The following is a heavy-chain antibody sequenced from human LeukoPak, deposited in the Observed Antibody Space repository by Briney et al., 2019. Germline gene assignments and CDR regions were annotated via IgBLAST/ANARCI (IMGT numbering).Heavy chain of an antibody. J-gene: IGHJ6*02. V-gene: IGHV4-34*01. D-gene: IGHD6-13*01. CDR3: ARRQSSSWYYGMDV. CDR2: INHSGST. Sequence: PSETLSLTCAVYGGSFSGYYWSWIRQPPGKGLEWIGEINHSGSTNYNPSLKSRVTISVDTSKNQFSLKLSSVTAADTAVYYCARRQSSSWYYGMDVWGQGTTVTVSS. CDR1: GGSFSGYY.